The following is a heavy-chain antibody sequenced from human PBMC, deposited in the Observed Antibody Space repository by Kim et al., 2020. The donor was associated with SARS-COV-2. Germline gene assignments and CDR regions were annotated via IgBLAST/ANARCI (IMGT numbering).Heavy chain of an antibody. J-gene: IGHJ3*02. CDR3: AKDSMYYDFWSGYLGAFDI. CDR1: GFTFSSYA. V-gene: IGHV3-23*01. CDR2: ISGSGGST. D-gene: IGHD3-3*01. Sequence: GGSLRLSCAASGFTFSSYAMSWVRQAPGKGLEWVSAISGSGGSTYYADSVKGRFTISRDNSKNTLYLQMNSLRAEDTAVYYCAKDSMYYDFWSGYLGAFDIWGQGTMVTVSS.